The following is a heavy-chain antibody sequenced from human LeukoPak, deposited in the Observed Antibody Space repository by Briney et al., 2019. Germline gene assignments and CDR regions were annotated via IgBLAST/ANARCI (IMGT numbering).Heavy chain of an antibody. CDR3: AREGYYYYDSSGYSY. D-gene: IGHD3-22*01. CDR2: IYHSGST. J-gene: IGHJ4*02. V-gene: IGHV4-38-2*02. CDR1: GYSISSGYY. Sequence: PSETLSLTCTVSGYSISSGYYWGWIRQPPGKGLEWIGSIYHSGSTYYNPSLKSRVTISVDTSKNQFSLELSSVTAADTAVYYCAREGYYYYDSSGYSYWGQGTLVTVSS.